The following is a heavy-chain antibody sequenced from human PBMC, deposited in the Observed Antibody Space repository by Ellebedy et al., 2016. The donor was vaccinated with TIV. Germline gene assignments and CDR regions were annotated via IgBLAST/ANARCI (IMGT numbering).Heavy chain of an antibody. CDR3: STLKLSVLRGLIRDY. D-gene: IGHD3-16*01. Sequence: GGSLRLSXVASRLTLNSASVSWVRQAPGQGLEWVGRIQSIAKGGSTDFAAPVKGRFTISRDDSNDTLYLQMDSLQIEDTAIYYCSTLKLSVLRGLIRDYWGQGTLVTVSS. CDR2: IQSIAKGGST. V-gene: IGHV3-15*07. J-gene: IGHJ4*02. CDR1: RLTLNSAS.